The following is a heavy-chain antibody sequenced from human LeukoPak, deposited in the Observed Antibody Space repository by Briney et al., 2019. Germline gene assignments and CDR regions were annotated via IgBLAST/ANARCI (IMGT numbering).Heavy chain of an antibody. J-gene: IGHJ5*01. V-gene: IGHV3-23*01. CDR3: ARGGTTWQGFGS. Sequence: GGSLRLSCAASGFTFSSYAMSWVRQAPGKGLEWVSGISDAGAITYYADSVKGRFTISRSQSTNTLYLQMDSLRAEDTSLYYWARGGTTWQGFGSLGQGNLVTVSS. CDR1: GFTFSSYA. D-gene: IGHD1-14*01. CDR2: ISDAGAIT.